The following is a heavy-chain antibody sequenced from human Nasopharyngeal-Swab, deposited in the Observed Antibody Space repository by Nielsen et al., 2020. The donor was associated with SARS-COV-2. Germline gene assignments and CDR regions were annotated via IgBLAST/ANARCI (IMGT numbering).Heavy chain of an antibody. V-gene: IGHV3-23*01. CDR2: VSASGGST. CDR3: AKDGVVRGDALDL. D-gene: IGHD3-10*01. Sequence: WGSLSLSCAASGFTFNIYAIAWVRRAPGRGLQWVTGVSASGGSTYYTDSVKGQFSISRDNSKNTLFQQMHSLRVEDTAVYYCAKDGVVRGDALDLWGQGTMVTVSS. J-gene: IGHJ3*01. CDR1: GFTFNIYA.